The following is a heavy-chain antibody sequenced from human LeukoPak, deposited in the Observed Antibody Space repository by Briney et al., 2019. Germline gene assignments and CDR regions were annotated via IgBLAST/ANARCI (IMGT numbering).Heavy chain of an antibody. V-gene: IGHV1-2*02. J-gene: IGHJ4*02. CDR1: GYTFTGYY. CDR2: INPNRGGT. D-gene: IGHD3-3*01. CDR3: AREATYDFWSGYYLFDY. Sequence: ASVKVSCKASGYTFTGYYMHWVRQAPGQGLEWMGWINPNRGGTNYAQKFQGRVTMTRDTSISTAYMELSRLRSDDTAVYYCAREATYDFWSGYYLFDYWGQGTLVTVSS.